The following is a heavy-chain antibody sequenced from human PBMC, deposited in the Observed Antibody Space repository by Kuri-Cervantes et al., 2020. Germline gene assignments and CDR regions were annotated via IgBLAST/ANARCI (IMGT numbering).Heavy chain of an antibody. D-gene: IGHD1-20*01. CDR1: GFVFSNYG. J-gene: IGHJ4*02. V-gene: IGHV3-30*02. Sequence: GESLKISCAASGFVFSNYGMHWVRQAAGKGLEWVAVIRLDGNNIYYGDSVQGRFTISRDNSKKTLYLQMDSLRVDDTAVYYCAKVRRVNYYFDYWGQGTLVTVSS. CDR3: AKVRRVNYYFDY. CDR2: IRLDGNNI.